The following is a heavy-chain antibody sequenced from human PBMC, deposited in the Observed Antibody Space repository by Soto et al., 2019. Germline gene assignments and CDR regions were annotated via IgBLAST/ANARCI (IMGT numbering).Heavy chain of an antibody. V-gene: IGHV3-11*01. CDR2: MSSSGSTI. D-gene: IGHD6-25*01. CDR1: GFTFSDYY. Sequence: PGGSLRLSFAASGFTFSDYYMSWIRQSPGKGLEWVSYMSSSGSTIHYADSVKGRFTISRDNAKNSLYLHMYSLRAEDTAVYYCARKRSNWSDYWGQGTLVTVSS. CDR3: ARKRSNWSDY. J-gene: IGHJ5*01.